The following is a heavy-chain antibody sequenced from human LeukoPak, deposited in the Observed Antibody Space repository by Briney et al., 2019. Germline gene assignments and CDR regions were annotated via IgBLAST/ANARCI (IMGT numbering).Heavy chain of an antibody. CDR2: IYYSGST. V-gene: IGHV4-59*01. D-gene: IGHD3-9*01. CDR1: GGSISSYY. J-gene: IGHJ4*02. Sequence: SETLSLTCTVSGGSISSYYWSWIRQPPGKGLEWIGYIYYSGSTNYNPSLKSRVTISVDTSKNQFSLKLSSVTAADTAVYYCARSPGDILTGHYGSWYYFDYWGQGTLVTVSS. CDR3: ARSPGDILTGHYGSWYYFDY.